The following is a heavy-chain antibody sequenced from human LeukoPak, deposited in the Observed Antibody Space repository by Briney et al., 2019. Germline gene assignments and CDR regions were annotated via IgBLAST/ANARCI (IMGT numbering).Heavy chain of an antibody. CDR1: GYTFTSYY. CDR2: MNPNSGNT. CDR3: ARGGSWFDP. J-gene: IGHJ5*02. Sequence: ASVKVSCKASGYTFTSYYMHWVRQATGQGLEWMGWMNPNSGNTGYAQKFQGRVTMTRNTSISTAYMELGSLRSEDTAVYYCARGGSWFDPWGQGTLVTVSS. V-gene: IGHV1-8*02.